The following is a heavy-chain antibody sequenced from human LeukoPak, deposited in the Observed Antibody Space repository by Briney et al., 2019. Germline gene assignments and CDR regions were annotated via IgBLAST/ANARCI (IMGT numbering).Heavy chain of an antibody. J-gene: IGHJ4*02. CDR2: INHSGST. D-gene: IGHD6-19*01. CDR3: ARHDFSGWYDYFDY. V-gene: IGHV4-34*01. CDR1: GGSFSGYY. Sequence: SETLSLTCAVYGGSFSGYYWSWIRQPPGKGLEWIGEINHSGSTNYNPSLKSRVTMSVDTSNNQFSLMLSSVTAADTAVYYCARHDFSGWYDYFDYWGQGALVTVSS.